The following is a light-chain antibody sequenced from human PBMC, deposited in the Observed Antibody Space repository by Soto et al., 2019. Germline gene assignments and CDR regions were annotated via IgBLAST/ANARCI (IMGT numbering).Light chain of an antibody. CDR3: SSYTGDTNNCVV. V-gene: IGLV2-8*01. CDR1: SSDVGRYTY. CDR2: EVS. J-gene: IGLJ2*01. Sequence: QSALTQPPSASGSPGQSVTISCTGTSSDVGRYTYVSWYQQHPGKAPKLMIYEVSNRPSGVPDRFSGSKSGNTASLTVAGLHAEDEADYYCSSYTGDTNNCVVFGGGTKLTVL.